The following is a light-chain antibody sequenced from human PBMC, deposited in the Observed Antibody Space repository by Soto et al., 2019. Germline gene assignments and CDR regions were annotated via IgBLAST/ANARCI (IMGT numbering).Light chain of an antibody. Sequence: QSVLTQPPSASGTPGQRGTISCSGSSSNIESNTVTWYQQLPGTAPKLVIYSNYDRPSGVPCRFSGSTSGSSASLVIRGLKSEDEADYYCAEWDDILNGYVFGGGTKVTVL. CDR2: SNY. CDR1: SSNIESNT. V-gene: IGLV1-44*01. J-gene: IGLJ1*01. CDR3: AEWDDILNGYV.